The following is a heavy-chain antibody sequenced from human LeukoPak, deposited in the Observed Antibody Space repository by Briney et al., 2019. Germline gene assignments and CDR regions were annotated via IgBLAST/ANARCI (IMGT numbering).Heavy chain of an antibody. CDR2: ISSNGGST. V-gene: IGHV3-64*01. J-gene: IGHJ4*02. D-gene: IGHD6-19*01. CDR1: GFTISRYS. CDR3: AMSSGEQWRPFDN. Sequence: GGSLRLSCAASGFTISRYSMHWHRQAPGKGLEYVSAISSNGGSTYYANSVKGRFTISRDNSKNTLYLQMGSLRAEDMAVYYCAMSSGEQWRPFDNWGQGTLVTVSS.